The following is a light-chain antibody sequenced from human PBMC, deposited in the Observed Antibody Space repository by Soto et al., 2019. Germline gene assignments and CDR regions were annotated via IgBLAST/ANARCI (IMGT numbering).Light chain of an antibody. Sequence: DIQMTQSPSSLSASVGDRVTITCRASQSISSYLNWYQQKPGKAPKLLIYAASSLQSGVPSRFSGSGSGTDFTLTISSLQPEDFATYYCQRGYSTPPTFGRGTKVEIK. V-gene: IGKV1-39*01. CDR3: QRGYSTPPT. CDR1: QSISSY. J-gene: IGKJ1*01. CDR2: AAS.